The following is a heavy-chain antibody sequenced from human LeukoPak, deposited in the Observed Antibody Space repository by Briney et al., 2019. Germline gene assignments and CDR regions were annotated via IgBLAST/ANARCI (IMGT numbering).Heavy chain of an antibody. V-gene: IGHV4-39*01. J-gene: IGHJ4*02. CDR1: GGSISSSSYY. Sequence: SETLSLTCTVSGGSISSSSYYWGWIRQPPGKGLEWIGSIYYSGSTYYNPFLKSRVTISVDTSKNQFSLKLSSVTAADTAVYYCARSPTLGRFLEWLLNIPYFDYWGQGTLVTVSS. D-gene: IGHD3-3*01. CDR2: IYYSGST. CDR3: ARSPTLGRFLEWLLNIPYFDY.